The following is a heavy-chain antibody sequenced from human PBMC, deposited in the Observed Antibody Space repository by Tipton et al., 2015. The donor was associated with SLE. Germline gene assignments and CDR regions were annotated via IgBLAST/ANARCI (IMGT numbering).Heavy chain of an antibody. CDR1: GGSISRSNFY. V-gene: IGHV4-39*07. CDR2: FYYGKST. D-gene: IGHD3-16*01. Sequence: TLSLTCTVSGGSISRSNFYWAWIRQPPGKGLEWIGSFYYGKSTFYNPSLKSRVSISVDTSTNRLFLNLISVTAADTALYYCARASSRGITFGGALGGIMDVWGKGTTVTVSS. CDR3: ARASSRGITFGGALGGIMDV. J-gene: IGHJ6*04.